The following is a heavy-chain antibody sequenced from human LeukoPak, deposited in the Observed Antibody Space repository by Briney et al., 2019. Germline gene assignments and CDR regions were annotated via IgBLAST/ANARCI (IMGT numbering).Heavy chain of an antibody. D-gene: IGHD3-9*01. CDR3: ARGFRRDFRYFDFERYFDY. J-gene: IGHJ4*02. V-gene: IGHV3-23*01. CDR2: ITGDGTTT. Sequence: QPGGSLRLSCVASGFTFSSNAMTWVRQAPGKGLECVSAITGDGTTTYYADSVKGRFTVSRDNSRNTLYLQLNNLRAEDTAVYYCARGFRRDFRYFDFERYFDYWGQGTLVTVSS. CDR1: GFTFSSNA.